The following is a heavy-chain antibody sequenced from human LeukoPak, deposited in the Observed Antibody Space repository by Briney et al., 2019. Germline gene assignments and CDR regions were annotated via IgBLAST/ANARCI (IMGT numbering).Heavy chain of an antibody. CDR2: ISSSGSTI. CDR1: GFNVSGYS. J-gene: IGHJ4*02. CDR3: ARDLGSGYPD. Sequence: GGSLRLSCTASGFNVSGYSLNWVRQAPGKGLEWVSYISSSGSTIYYADSVKGRFTISRDNAKNSLYLQMNSLRAEDTAVYYCARDLGSGYPDWGQGTLVTVSS. D-gene: IGHD3-22*01. V-gene: IGHV3-48*04.